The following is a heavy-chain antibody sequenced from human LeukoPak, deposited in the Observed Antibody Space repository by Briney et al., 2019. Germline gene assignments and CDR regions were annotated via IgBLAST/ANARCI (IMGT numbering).Heavy chain of an antibody. D-gene: IGHD1-14*01. V-gene: IGHV7-4-1*02. CDR3: ARDYTIAVGTTTYLQH. CDR1: GYIFSVYA. CDR2: INTNTGNP. J-gene: IGHJ1*01. Sequence: ASVKVSCKASGYIFSVYALIWVRQAPGQGLELMEWINTNTGNPTYAQGFTGRFVFSLDTSVSTAYLQISSLKAEDTAVYYCARDYTIAVGTTTYLQHWGQGTLVTVSS.